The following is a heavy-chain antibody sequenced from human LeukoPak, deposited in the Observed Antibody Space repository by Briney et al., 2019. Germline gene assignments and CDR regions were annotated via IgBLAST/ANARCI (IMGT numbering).Heavy chain of an antibody. J-gene: IGHJ3*02. CDR3: ASHYYDSSGYYLRAFDI. Sequence: SETLSLTCTVSGYSISSGYYWGWIRQPPGKGLEWIGSIYHSGSTYYNPSLKSRVTISVDTSKNQFSLKLSSVTAADTAVYYCASHYYDSSGYYLRAFDIWGQGTMVTVSS. CDR2: IYHSGST. D-gene: IGHD3-22*01. CDR1: GYSISSGYY. V-gene: IGHV4-38-2*02.